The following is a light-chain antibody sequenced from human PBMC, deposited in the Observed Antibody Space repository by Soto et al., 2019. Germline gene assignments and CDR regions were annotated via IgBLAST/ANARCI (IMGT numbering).Light chain of an antibody. CDR1: QSVSSS. CDR3: QQRSNWPLT. Sequence: EIVLTQSPGTLSLSPGERATLSCRASQSVSSSVAWYQQKPGQTPRLLIYDVSNRATGIPARFSGSGSGTDSPLTVNRLEPEDFAVYYCQQRSNWPLTFGGGTKVEIK. V-gene: IGKV3-11*01. CDR2: DVS. J-gene: IGKJ4*01.